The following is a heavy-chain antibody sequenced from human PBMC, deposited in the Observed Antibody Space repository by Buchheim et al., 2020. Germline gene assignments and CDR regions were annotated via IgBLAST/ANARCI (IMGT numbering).Heavy chain of an antibody. Sequence: EVQLLESGGGLVQPGGSLRLSCAASGFTFSSYAMSWVRQAPGKGLEWVSALTASGGSTYYADSVKGRFTISRDNSKNTLYLQRNSLRAEDTAVYDCAKDKYSSSYYGMDVWGQGTT. CDR3: AKDKYSSSYYGMDV. J-gene: IGHJ6*02. V-gene: IGHV3-23*01. CDR2: LTASGGST. CDR1: GFTFSSYA. D-gene: IGHD6-13*01.